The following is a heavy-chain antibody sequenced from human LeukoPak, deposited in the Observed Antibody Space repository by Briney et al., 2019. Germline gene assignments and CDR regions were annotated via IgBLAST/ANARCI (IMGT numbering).Heavy chain of an antibody. V-gene: IGHV1-2*02. CDR1: GYTFTSYD. CDR2: MNPNSGGT. CDR3: ARDPGRLVATTYFDY. Sequence: ASVKVSCKASGYTFTSYDINWVRQATGQGLEWMGWMNPNSGGTNYARKFQGRVTMTRDMSISTAYMELSRLRSDDTAVYYCARDPGRLVATTYFDYWGQGTLVTVSS. D-gene: IGHD5-12*01. J-gene: IGHJ4*02.